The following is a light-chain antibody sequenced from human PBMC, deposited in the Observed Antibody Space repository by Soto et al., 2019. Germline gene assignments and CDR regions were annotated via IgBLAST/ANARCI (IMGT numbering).Light chain of an antibody. CDR2: DVS. CDR3: SSYTSSSLWV. CDR1: SSDVGGYNY. J-gene: IGLJ1*01. V-gene: IGLV2-14*01. Sequence: QSALTQPASVSGSPGQSITISCTGTSSDVGGYNYVSWYQQHPGKAPKLMIYDVSNRPSGVSNRFSGSKSGNTASLTISGLQAEDVADYYCSSYTSSSLWVFGTGTKLTVL.